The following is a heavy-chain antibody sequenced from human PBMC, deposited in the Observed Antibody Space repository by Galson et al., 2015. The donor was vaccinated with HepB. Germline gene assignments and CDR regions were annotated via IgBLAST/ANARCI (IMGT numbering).Heavy chain of an antibody. D-gene: IGHD3-22*01. Sequence: SVKVSCKVSGYTLTELSMHWVRQAPGKGLEWMGGFDPEDGETIYAQKFQGRVTMTEDTSTDTAYMELSSLRSEDTAAYYCATSITMIVVVHLDYWGQGTLVTVSS. J-gene: IGHJ4*02. CDR2: FDPEDGET. CDR3: ATSITMIVVVHLDY. CDR1: GYTLTELS. V-gene: IGHV1-24*01.